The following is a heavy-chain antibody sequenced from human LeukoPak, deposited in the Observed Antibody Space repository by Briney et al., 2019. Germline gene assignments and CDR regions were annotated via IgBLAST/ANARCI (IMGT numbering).Heavy chain of an antibody. CDR2: INPNSGGT. CDR3: ARDGVAATLSWFDP. CDR1: GYTFTGYY. J-gene: IGHJ5*02. D-gene: IGHD2-15*01. V-gene: IGHV1-2*02. Sequence: GASVKVSCKASGYTFTGYYMHWVRQAPGQGLEWMGWINPNSGGTNYAQKFQGRVTMTRDTSISTAYMELSRLRSDDTAVYYCARDGVAATLSWFDPWGQGTLVTVYS.